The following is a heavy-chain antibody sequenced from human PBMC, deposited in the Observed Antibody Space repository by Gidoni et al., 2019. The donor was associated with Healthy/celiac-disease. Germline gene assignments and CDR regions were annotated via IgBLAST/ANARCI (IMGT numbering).Heavy chain of an antibody. CDR3: ARGGGYWGGDCYDGYYYGMDV. CDR2: IIPIFGTA. V-gene: IGHV1-69*01. D-gene: IGHD2-21*02. Sequence: QVQLVQSGAEVKKPGSSVKVSCQASGGPFSSYAISWVRQAPGQGLEWMGGIIPIFGTANYAQKFQGRVTITADESTSTADMELSSLRSEDTAVYYCARGGGYWGGDCYDGYYYGMDVWGQGTTVTVSS. CDR1: GGPFSSYA. J-gene: IGHJ6*02.